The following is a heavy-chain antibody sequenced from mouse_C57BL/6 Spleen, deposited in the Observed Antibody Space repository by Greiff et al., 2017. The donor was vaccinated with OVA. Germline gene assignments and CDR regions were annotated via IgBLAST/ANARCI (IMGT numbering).Heavy chain of an antibody. Sequence: QVQLQQSGPELVKPGASVKISCKASGYAFSSSWMNWVKQRPGKGLEWIGRIYPGDGDTNYNGKFKGKATLTAAKSSSTAYMQLSSLTSEDSAVYFCARSDSSGYVWFAYWGQGTLVTVSA. V-gene: IGHV1-82*01. CDR2: IYPGDGDT. CDR1: GYAFSSSW. J-gene: IGHJ3*01. D-gene: IGHD3-2*02. CDR3: ARSDSSGYVWFAY.